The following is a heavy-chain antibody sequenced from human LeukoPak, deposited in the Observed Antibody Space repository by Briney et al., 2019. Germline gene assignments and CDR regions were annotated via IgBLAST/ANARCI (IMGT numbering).Heavy chain of an antibody. CDR2: IYYSGST. J-gene: IGHJ6*03. Sequence: SQTLSLTCTVSGGSISSGDYYWSWIRQPPGKGLEWIGYIYYSGSTYYNPSLKSRVTRSVDTSKNQFYLKLSSVTAADTAVYYCARALNFWSGWYSYLDVWGKGTTVTVSS. CDR1: GGSISSGDYY. V-gene: IGHV4-30-4*08. D-gene: IGHD3-3*01. CDR3: ARALNFWSGWYSYLDV.